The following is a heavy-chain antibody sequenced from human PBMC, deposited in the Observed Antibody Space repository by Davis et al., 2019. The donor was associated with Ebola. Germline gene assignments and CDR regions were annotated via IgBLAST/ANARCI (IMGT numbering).Heavy chain of an antibody. J-gene: IGHJ4*02. CDR2: INPDGSFT. V-gene: IGHV3-74*01. CDR1: GFTFSSYW. CDR3: VRETHLPFDY. Sequence: PGGSLRLSCAASGFTFSSYWMHWVRQAPGKGLVWVSRINPDGSFTDYADSVKGRFSISRDNAKNSLYLQMSSLRDEDTAVYYCVRETHLPFDYWGQGILVTVSS.